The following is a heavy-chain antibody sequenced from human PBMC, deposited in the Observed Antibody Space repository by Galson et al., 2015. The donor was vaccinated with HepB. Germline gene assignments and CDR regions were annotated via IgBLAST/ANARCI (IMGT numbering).Heavy chain of an antibody. D-gene: IGHD5-12*01. V-gene: IGHV3-48*03. CDR1: TFIFSTYS. J-gene: IGHJ4*02. CDR3: VFLRGNDLKPLDY. CDR2: ISASGTTI. Sequence: SLRLSCAASTFIFSTYSMNWVRQAPGMGLEWLSYISASGTTIYYADSVKGRFTISRDNAKNSLYLQMNSLRPEDTAVYFCVFLRGNDLKPLDYWRQGILVTVSS.